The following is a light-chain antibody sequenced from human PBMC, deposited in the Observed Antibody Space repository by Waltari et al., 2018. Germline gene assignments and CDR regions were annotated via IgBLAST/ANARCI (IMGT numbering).Light chain of an antibody. CDR2: KAS. J-gene: IGKJ4*01. CDR1: QSISNW. Sequence: DIQMTQSPSTLSASVGDRFTINCRASQSISNWLALYQQKPGKAPKLLIYKASTLESGVPSRFSGSGSGTEFTLTISSLQPDDFATYYCQQYNSYSLLTFGGGTKVEIK. V-gene: IGKV1-5*03. CDR3: QQYNSYSLLT.